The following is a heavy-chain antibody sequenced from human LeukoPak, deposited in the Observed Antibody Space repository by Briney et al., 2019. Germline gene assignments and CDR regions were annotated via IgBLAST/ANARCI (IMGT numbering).Heavy chain of an antibody. CDR3: AKEGMVPAKYAFDV. J-gene: IGHJ3*01. D-gene: IGHD6-13*01. Sequence: KPSETLSLTGTVSGCSISSSSYYWGWIRQPPGKGLEWIGSIYYSGSTYYNPSLKSRVTISVDTSKNQFSLKLSSVTAADTAVYYCAKEGMVPAKYAFDVWGQGTMVTVSS. V-gene: IGHV4-39*02. CDR2: IYYSGST. CDR1: GCSISSSSYY.